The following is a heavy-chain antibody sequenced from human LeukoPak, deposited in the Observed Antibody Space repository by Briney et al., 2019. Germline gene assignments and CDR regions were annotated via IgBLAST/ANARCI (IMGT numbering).Heavy chain of an antibody. CDR2: INPNGITI. CDR3: AKDFAGDRDY. J-gene: IGHJ4*02. D-gene: IGHD4-17*01. V-gene: IGHV3-74*01. Sequence: GGSLRLSCAASGFIFRNYWMHWVRQAPGKGLVWVARINPNGITITYTDSVKGRFTISRDNAKNTLYLQMNSLRAEDTAVYYCAKDFAGDRDYWGQGTLVTVSS. CDR1: GFIFRNYW.